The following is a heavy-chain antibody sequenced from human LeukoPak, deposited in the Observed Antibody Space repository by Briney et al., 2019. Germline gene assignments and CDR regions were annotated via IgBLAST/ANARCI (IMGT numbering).Heavy chain of an antibody. CDR2: ITSSGGST. CDR1: GVSFSSYG. J-gene: IGHJ4*02. V-gene: IGHV3-23*01. CDR3: VKADWAYYFDY. D-gene: IGHD3-9*01. Sequence: GGSLRLSCAASGVSFSSYGMSWVRQAPGKGLEWVSGITSSGGSTSYADSVKGRFTVSRDNSKNTLFLEMNNLRAEDTATYYCVKADWAYYFDYWGQGTLVTVSS.